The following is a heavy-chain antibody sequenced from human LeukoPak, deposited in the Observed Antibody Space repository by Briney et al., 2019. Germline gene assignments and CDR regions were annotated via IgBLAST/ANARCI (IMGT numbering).Heavy chain of an antibody. D-gene: IGHD2-15*01. V-gene: IGHV3-23*01. CDR2: ISAGGSST. CDR1: GFTFSSYA. CDR3: AKTVVVAALFHDY. Sequence: GGSLRLSCAASGFTFSSYAMSWVRQAPGKGLEWVSTISAGGSSTYYADSVKGRFTISRDNSKNTLYLQMNSLRAEDTAVYYCAKTVVVAALFHDYWGQGTLVTVSS. J-gene: IGHJ4*02.